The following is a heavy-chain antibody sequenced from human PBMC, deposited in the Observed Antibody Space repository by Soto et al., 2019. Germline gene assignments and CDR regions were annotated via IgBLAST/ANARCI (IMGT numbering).Heavy chain of an antibody. V-gene: IGHV3-7*01. J-gene: IGHJ4*02. CDR1: GFTFSSYW. CDR3: ARHGRSRSSSWFDY. D-gene: IGHD6-13*01. CDR2: IKQDGSEK. Sequence: EVQLVESGGGLVQPGGSLRLSCAASGFTFSSYWMSWVRQAPGKGLEWVDNIKQDGSEKYYVDSVKGRFTISRDNAKNSLYLQMNSLRAEDTAVYYCARHGRSRSSSWFDYWGQGTLVTVSS.